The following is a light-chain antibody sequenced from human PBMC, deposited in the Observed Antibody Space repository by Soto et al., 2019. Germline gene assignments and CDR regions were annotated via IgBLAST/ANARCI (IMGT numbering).Light chain of an antibody. CDR3: QQRSNWPT. Sequence: EIVLTQSPGTLSLSPGERATLSCRASQSVSSSYLAWYQHKPGQAPRLLIYGASSRATGIPDRFSGSGSGTDFTLTISRLEPEDFAVYYCQQRSNWPTFGQGTRLEIK. CDR2: GAS. J-gene: IGKJ5*01. V-gene: IGKV3D-20*02. CDR1: QSVSSSY.